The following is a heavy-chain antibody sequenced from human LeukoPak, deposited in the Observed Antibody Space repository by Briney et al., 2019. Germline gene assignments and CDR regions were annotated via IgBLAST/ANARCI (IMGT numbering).Heavy chain of an antibody. CDR1: GGSISPYY. Sequence: PSETLSLTCTVSGGSISPYYWSWIRQSPGKGLECFGYIHYSGSTNYSPSLKSRVTISVDTSKNQFSLKLSSVTAADTAVYYCARGVEELSLYFFDYWGQGTLVTVSS. D-gene: IGHD3-16*02. J-gene: IGHJ4*02. CDR2: IHYSGST. V-gene: IGHV4-59*01. CDR3: ARGVEELSLYFFDY.